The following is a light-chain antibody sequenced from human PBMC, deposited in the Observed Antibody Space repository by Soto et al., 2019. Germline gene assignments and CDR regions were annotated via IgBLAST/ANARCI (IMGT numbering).Light chain of an antibody. J-gene: IGKJ5*01. CDR3: QQSYSTPPIT. CDR2: AAS. CDR1: HSITSY. V-gene: IGKV1-39*01. Sequence: DIQMTQSPSSLSASVGDRVTITYRASHSITSYLNWYQQKPGKAPKLLIYAASSLQSGVPSRFSGSGSGTDFTLTISSLQPEDFATYYCQQSYSTPPITFGQGTRLEIK.